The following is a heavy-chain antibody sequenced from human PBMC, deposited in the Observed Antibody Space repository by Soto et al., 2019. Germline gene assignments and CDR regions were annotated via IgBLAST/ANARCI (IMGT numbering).Heavy chain of an antibody. CDR2: TSYDGSNK. CDR1: GFTFRSFV. V-gene: IGHV3-30*05. J-gene: IGHJ4*02. CDR3: ARWGTTGGLDV. Sequence: QVQLVESGGGVVQPGTSLRLSCVGSGFTFRSFVIHWVRQAPGKGLEWVALTSYDGSNKYYDDSVKGRFTISRDNSRNTGDLQMDSPRPEGTGFYYCARWGTTGGLDVWGQGTLVSVSS. D-gene: IGHD3-16*01.